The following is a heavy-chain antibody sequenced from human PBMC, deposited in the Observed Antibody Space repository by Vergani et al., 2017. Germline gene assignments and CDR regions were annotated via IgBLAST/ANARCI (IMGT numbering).Heavy chain of an antibody. J-gene: IGHJ6*03. Sequence: QVQLVESGGGVVQPGRSLRLSCSAAGFPFSDYGVHWVRQAPGKGLEWLSVISYDGNKKNYADSVKGRFTISRDNSKNTLYLEMNALRAEDTAVYYCARDFLTRVTTLDYYYMGVWGKGTTVTVSS. CDR3: ARDFLTRVTTLDYYYMGV. CDR1: GFPFSDYG. D-gene: IGHD1-1*01. CDR2: ISYDGNKK. V-gene: IGHV3-30*03.